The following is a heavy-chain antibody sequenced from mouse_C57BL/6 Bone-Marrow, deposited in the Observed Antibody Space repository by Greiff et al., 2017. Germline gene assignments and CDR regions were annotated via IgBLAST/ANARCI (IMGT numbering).Heavy chain of an antibody. Sequence: QVHVKQSGAELVRPGASVTLSCKASGYTFTDYEMHWVKQTPVHGLEWIGAIDPETGGTAYNQKFKGKAILTADKSSSTAYMELRSLTSEDSAVYYCTRNSGYPSWGTGTTVTVSS. CDR3: TRNSGYPS. V-gene: IGHV1-15*01. J-gene: IGHJ1*03. CDR1: GYTFTDYE. D-gene: IGHD2-2*01. CDR2: IDPETGGT.